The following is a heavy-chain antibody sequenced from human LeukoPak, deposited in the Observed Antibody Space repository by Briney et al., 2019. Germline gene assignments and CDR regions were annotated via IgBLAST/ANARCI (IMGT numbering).Heavy chain of an antibody. D-gene: IGHD3-16*01. V-gene: IGHV4-4*02. CDR3: ARGIGAADF. CDR2: IYQGGSS. J-gene: IGHJ4*02. Sequence: SSETLSLTCAVSGGSIGSRNWWSWVRQPPGKGLQWIGEIYQGGSSIYNPSLRSRVTMSVDKSKDQLSLKLSSVTAADTAVYYCARGIGAADFWGQGILVTVSS. CDR1: GGSIGSRNW.